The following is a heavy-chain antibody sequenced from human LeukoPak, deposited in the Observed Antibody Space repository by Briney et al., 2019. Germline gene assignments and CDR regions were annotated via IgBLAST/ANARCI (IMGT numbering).Heavy chain of an antibody. V-gene: IGHV3-11*06. J-gene: IGHJ6*03. CDR2: ISSSSSYI. CDR1: GFTFSDYY. Sequence: GGSLRLSCAASGFTFSDYYMSWIRQAPGKGLEWVSSISSSSSYIYYADSVKGRFTISRDNAKNSLYLQMNSLRAEDTAVYYCARDSAYCGGDCYSSRYYYYYYMDVWGKGTTVTVSS. CDR3: ARDSAYCGGDCYSSRYYYYYYMDV. D-gene: IGHD2-21*02.